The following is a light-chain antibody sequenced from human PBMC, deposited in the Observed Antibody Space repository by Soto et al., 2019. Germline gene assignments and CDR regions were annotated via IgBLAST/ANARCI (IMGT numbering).Light chain of an antibody. J-gene: IGKJ1*01. CDR2: GAS. V-gene: IGKV3-15*01. CDR1: QSVRNN. Sequence: EIMMTQSPATLSVSPGESATLSCRASQSVRNNLAWYQHKPGQAPRLLIYGASTRATGIPARFSGSGSGTEFTLTISSLQSEDFAVYYCQQYNNWPVTFGQGTKVEIK. CDR3: QQYNNWPVT.